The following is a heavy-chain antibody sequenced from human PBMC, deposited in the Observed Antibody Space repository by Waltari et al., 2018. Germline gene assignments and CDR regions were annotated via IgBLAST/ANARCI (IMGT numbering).Heavy chain of an antibody. CDR2: IYYSGST. CDR1: GGSISSSSYY. CDR3: ASVRFLEWFYDY. V-gene: IGHV4-39*01. Sequence: QLQLQESGPGLVKPSETLSLTCTVSGGSISSSSYYWGWIRQPPGKGLEWIGSIYYSGSTYYNPSLNRRVTISVDTSKNQFSLKLSSVTAADTAVYYCASVRFLEWFYDYWGQGTLVTVSS. D-gene: IGHD3-3*01. J-gene: IGHJ4*02.